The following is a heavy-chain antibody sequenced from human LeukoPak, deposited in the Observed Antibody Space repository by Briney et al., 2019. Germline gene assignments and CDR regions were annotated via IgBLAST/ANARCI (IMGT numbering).Heavy chain of an antibody. CDR2: IYYSGST. D-gene: IGHD3-9*01. CDR3: ARGLDYDILTPGEENYYYGMDV. V-gene: IGHV4-31*03. J-gene: IGHJ6*02. CDR1: GGSISSGGYY. Sequence: LQTLSLTCTVSGGSISSGGYYWSWIRQDPGKGLEWIGYIYYSGSTYYNPSLKSRVTISVDTSKNQFSLKLSSVTAADTAVYYCARGLDYDILTPGEENYYYGMDVWGQGTTVTVSS.